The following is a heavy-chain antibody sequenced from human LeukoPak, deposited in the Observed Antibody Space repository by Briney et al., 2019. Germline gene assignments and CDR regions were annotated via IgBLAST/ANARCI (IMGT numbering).Heavy chain of an antibody. D-gene: IGHD5-24*01. V-gene: IGHV3-64*01. CDR3: ARDAGNGYNYNDN. CDR2: ISSNGGST. Sequence: GGSLRLSCAASGFTSTNYAMHWVRQAPGKGLESVSAISSNGGSTYYAKSVKGRFTISRDNSKNTLYLQMGSLRPEDMAVYYCARDAGNGYNYNDNWGQGTLVTVSS. CDR1: GFTSTNYA. J-gene: IGHJ4*02.